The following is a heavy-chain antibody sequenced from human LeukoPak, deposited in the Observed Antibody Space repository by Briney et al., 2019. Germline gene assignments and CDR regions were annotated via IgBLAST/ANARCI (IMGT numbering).Heavy chain of an antibody. CDR2: IYYSDST. J-gene: IGHJ3*02. CDR3: ARRYYDSSGFDAFDI. D-gene: IGHD3-22*01. CDR1: GGSISSSSYY. V-gene: IGHV4-39*01. Sequence: SETLSLTCTVSGGSISSSSYYWGWIRQPQGKGLEWIGSIYYSDSTYYNPSIKSRVTISVDTSKNQFSLKLSSVTAADTAVYYCARRYYDSSGFDAFDIWGQGTMVTVSS.